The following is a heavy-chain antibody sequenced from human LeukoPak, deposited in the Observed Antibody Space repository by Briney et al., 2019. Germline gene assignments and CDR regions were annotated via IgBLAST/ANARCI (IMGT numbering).Heavy chain of an antibody. J-gene: IGHJ4*02. D-gene: IGHD6-19*01. Sequence: SETLSLTCAVYGGSFSGYYWSWIRQPPGKGLEWIGEINHSGSTNYNPSLKSRVTISVDTSKNQFSLKLSSVTAADTAVYYCARLPGIAVAGPDYWGQGTLVTVSS. CDR1: GGSFSGYY. CDR2: INHSGST. V-gene: IGHV4-34*01. CDR3: ARLPGIAVAGPDY.